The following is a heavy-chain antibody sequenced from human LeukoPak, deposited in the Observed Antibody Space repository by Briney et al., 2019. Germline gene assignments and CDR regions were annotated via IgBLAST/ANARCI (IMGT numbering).Heavy chain of an antibody. J-gene: IGHJ4*02. CDR2: IRYDGSYT. CDR1: GFTFSSFG. V-gene: IGHV3-30*02. Sequence: GGSLRLSCAASGFTFSSFGMHWVRQAPGKGLEWVGFIRYDGSYTYYADSVKDRFTISRDISTNTLYLQMNSLRAEDTAVYYCAKDTYSGSSGYYVFDYWGQGTLVTVSS. D-gene: IGHD3-22*01. CDR3: AKDTYSGSSGYYVFDY.